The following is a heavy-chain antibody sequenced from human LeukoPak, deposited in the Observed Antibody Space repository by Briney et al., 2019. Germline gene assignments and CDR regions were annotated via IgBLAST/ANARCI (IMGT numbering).Heavy chain of an antibody. CDR3: ARENRYSGYEEGFDY. CDR1: GFTFSSYA. J-gene: IGHJ4*02. Sequence: GGSLRLSCAASGFTFSSYAMSWVRQAPGKGLEWVSVIYSGGSTYYADSVKGRFTISRDNSKNTLYLQMNSLRAEDTAVYYCARENRYSGYEEGFDYWGQGTLVTVSS. CDR2: IYSGGST. D-gene: IGHD5-12*01. V-gene: IGHV3-53*01.